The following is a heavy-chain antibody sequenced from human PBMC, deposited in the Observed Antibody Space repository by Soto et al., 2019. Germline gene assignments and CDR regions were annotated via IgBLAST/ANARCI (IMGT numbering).Heavy chain of an antibody. CDR2: IKEDGSEI. CDR1: GFNVMSYL. CDR3: ARDIGFDYVN. Sequence: GGSLRLSCAVSGFNVMSYLMSWVRQAPGKGLEWVASIKEDGSEIYYLHSVRGRFSISRDSAGNALHLTMNYLSAEDTGLYFCARDIGFDYVNWGQGTLVTVSS. J-gene: IGHJ4*02. V-gene: IGHV3-7*01. D-gene: IGHD3-16*01.